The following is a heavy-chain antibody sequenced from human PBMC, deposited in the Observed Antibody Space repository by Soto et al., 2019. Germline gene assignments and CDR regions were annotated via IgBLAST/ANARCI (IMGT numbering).Heavy chain of an antibody. CDR1: GGSISSTYW. Sequence: QVQLEESGPGLVKPSETLSLTCGVSGGSISSTYWWTWVRQPPGKGLEWIGEIYHSGGTNYNPSLESRVTISVDKFKNQFPLIVTSATAADTAVYYCAREKGLPYSFYDLDVWGKGTTVIVSS. CDR2: IYHSGGT. J-gene: IGHJ6*04. CDR3: AREKGLPYSFYDLDV. D-gene: IGHD2-21*01. V-gene: IGHV4-4*02.